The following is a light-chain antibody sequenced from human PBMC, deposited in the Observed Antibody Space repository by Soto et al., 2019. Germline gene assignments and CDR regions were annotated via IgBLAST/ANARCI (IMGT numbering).Light chain of an antibody. J-gene: IGLJ2*01. V-gene: IGLV2-14*03. Sequence: QSALTQPASVSGSHGQSITISCTGTSSDVGGYAYVSWYQQHPGKAPKLMIYDVSYRTSGVSDRFSGSKSGNTASLTISGLQAEDEADYYCSSYTSRSFVVFGGGTKLTVL. CDR2: DVS. CDR3: SSYTSRSFVV. CDR1: SSDVGGYAY.